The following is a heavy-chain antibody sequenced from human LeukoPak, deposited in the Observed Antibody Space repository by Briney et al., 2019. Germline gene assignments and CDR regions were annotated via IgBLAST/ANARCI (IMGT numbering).Heavy chain of an antibody. V-gene: IGHV4-61*09. CDR1: VGSISSGSYD. D-gene: IGHD3-10*01. Sequence: SETLSLTCTVSVGSISSGSYDWYWIRQPAGKGLEWIGHLYTSGSMSYNPSLKSRVTISVDTSKNQFSLKLTSVTAADTAVYYCTKGRGIWGQGTLVTVSS. CDR2: LYTSGSM. CDR3: TKGRGI. J-gene: IGHJ4*02.